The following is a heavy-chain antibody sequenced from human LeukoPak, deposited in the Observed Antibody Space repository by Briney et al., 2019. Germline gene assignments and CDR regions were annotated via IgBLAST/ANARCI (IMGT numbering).Heavy chain of an antibody. CDR3: VKLQGYCSSTSCYTPDRAFDI. D-gene: IGHD2-2*02. Sequence: GGSLRLSCSASGFTFSSYAMHWVRQAPGKGLEYVSAISSNGGSTYYADSVKARFTISRDNSKNTLYLQMSSLRAEDTAVYYCVKLQGYCSSTSCYTPDRAFDIWGQGTMVTVSS. V-gene: IGHV3-64D*06. CDR2: ISSNGGST. CDR1: GFTFSSYA. J-gene: IGHJ3*02.